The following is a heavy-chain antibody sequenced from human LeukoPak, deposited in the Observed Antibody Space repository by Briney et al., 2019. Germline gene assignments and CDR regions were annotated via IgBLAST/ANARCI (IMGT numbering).Heavy chain of an antibody. CDR1: GGSISSSNW. CDR3: ARGGNKRELDNWFDP. CDR2: IFHSGST. V-gene: IGHV4-4*02. J-gene: IGHJ5*02. Sequence: KPSGTLSLTCAVSGGSISSSNWWSWVRQPPGKGLEWIGEIFHSGSTNYNPSLKSRVTISVDKSKNQFSLKLNSVTAADTAVYYCARGGNKRELDNWFDPWGQGTLVTVSS. D-gene: IGHD1-26*01.